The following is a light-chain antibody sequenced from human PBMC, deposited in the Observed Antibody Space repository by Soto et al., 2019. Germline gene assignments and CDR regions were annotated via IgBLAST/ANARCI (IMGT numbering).Light chain of an antibody. Sequence: QSALTQPASVSGSPGQSITIYCTGTSSDVGDYDYVSWYQQYAGKAPKMMIYEVSNRPSGVSNRFSGSKSGNTASLTISGLQAEDEADYYCSSYRSSNTLLFGGGTQLTVL. CDR2: EVS. CDR3: SSYRSSNTLL. CDR1: SSDVGDYDY. J-gene: IGLJ2*01. V-gene: IGLV2-14*01.